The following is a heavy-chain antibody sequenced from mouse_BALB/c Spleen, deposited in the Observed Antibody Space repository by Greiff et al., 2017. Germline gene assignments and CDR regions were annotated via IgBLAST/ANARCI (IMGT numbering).Heavy chain of an antibody. CDR3: GRFPPMDY. CDR1: GYSFSSYC. CDR2: IYPGDGDT. V-gene: IGHV1-80*01. Sequence: QVQLKESGAELVRPGSSVKISCKASGYSFSSYCMHWVKQRPGQGLEWIGQIYPGDGDTNYNGKFKGKATLTADKSSSTAYMQLSSLTSEDSAVYFCGRFPPMDYWGQGTSVTVSS. J-gene: IGHJ4*01.